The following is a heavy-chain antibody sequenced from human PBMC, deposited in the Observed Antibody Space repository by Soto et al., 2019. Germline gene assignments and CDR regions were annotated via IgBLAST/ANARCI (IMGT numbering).Heavy chain of an antibody. CDR3: GRDPGQNYYFDY. CDR2: INPSGGST. Sequence: GASVKVSCKASGYTFTSYYMHWVRQAPGQGLEWMGIINPSGGSTSYAQKFQGRVTMTRDTSTSTVYMELSSLRSEDTAVYYCGRDPGQNYYFDYGGQGTLVTFSS. CDR1: GYTFTSYY. D-gene: IGHD1-7*01. J-gene: IGHJ4*02. V-gene: IGHV1-46*01.